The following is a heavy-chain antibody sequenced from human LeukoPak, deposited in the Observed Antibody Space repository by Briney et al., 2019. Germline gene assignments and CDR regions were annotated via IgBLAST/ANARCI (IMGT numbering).Heavy chain of an antibody. CDR2: ISGSGGST. CDR3: ARESETLTRSHLRSPWDY. CDR1: GFTFSSYA. J-gene: IGHJ4*02. Sequence: PGGSLRLSCAASGFTFSSYAMSWVRQAPGKGLEWVSAISGSGGSTYYADSVKGRFTISRGNSKNTLYLQMNSLRAEDTAVYYCARESETLTRSHLRSPWDYWGQGTLVTVSS. D-gene: IGHD3-9*01. V-gene: IGHV3-23*01.